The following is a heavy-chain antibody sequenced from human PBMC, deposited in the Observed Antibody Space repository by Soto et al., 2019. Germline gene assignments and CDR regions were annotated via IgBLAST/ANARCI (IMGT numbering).Heavy chain of an antibody. CDR3: AVPRIAAAGHGFYGLDV. CDR1: GFTFISST. D-gene: IGHD6-13*01. Sequence: SVKVSCKASGFTFISSTVQWVRQARGQRLEWIGWIVVGSGNTNYAQKFQERVTITRDMSTSTAYMELSSLRSEDTAVYYRAVPRIAAAGHGFYGLDVWS. J-gene: IGHJ6*02. V-gene: IGHV1-58*01. CDR2: IVVGSGNT.